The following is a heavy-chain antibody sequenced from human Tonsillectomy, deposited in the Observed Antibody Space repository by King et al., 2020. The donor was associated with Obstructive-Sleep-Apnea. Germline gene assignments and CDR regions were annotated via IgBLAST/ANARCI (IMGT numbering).Heavy chain of an antibody. CDR3: ASFAQCLSAQVDY. D-gene: IGHD3-16*01. CDR1: GFTFSSYA. CDR2: ISGSGGGT. V-gene: IGHV3-23*04. J-gene: IGHJ4*02. Sequence: EVQLVESGGGLVQPGGSLRLACAASGFTFSSYAMSWVRQAPGKGLEWVSGISGSGGGTYYADSVKGRVTISRDNSKNTLHLQMNSLRAEDTAVYYCASFAQCLSAQVDYWGQGTLVTVSS.